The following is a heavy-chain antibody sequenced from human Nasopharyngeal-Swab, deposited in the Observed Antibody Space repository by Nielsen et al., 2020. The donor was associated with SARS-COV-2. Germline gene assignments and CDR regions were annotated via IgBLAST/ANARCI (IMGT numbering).Heavy chain of an antibody. V-gene: IGHV7-4-1*02. CDR2: INTNTGNP. CDR1: GYTFTSYA. J-gene: IGHJ4*02. CDR3: ARELYSYGYRALGY. Sequence: ASVKVSCKASGYTFTSYAMNWVRQAPGQGLEWMGWINTNTGNPTYAQGFTGRFVFSLDTSVSTAYLQISSLMAEDTAVYYCARELYSYGYRALGYWGQGTLVTVSS. D-gene: IGHD5-18*01.